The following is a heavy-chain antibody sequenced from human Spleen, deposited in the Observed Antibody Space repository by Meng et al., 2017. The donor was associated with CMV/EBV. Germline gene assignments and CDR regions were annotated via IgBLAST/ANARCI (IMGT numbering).Heavy chain of an antibody. CDR1: GFTFSNYG. D-gene: IGHD3-10*01. CDR2: ITSSSTYI. V-gene: IGHV3-21*04. CDR3: ARDWFDPNSSPRDY. Sequence: ASGFTFSNYGMNWVRQAPGKGLEWVSSITSSSTYIYYADSVKGRFTISRDNAKNSLYLQMKSLRAEDTAVYYCARDWFDPNSSPRDYWGQGTLVTVSS. J-gene: IGHJ4*02.